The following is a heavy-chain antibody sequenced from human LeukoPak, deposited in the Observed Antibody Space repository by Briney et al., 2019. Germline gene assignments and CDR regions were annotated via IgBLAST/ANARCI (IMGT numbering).Heavy chain of an antibody. CDR1: GFTFSNAW. D-gene: IGHD3-16*01. CDR3: ARTGGLDY. J-gene: IGHJ4*02. V-gene: IGHV3-11*01. CDR2: ISGSGGST. Sequence: GGSLRLSCAASGFTFSNAWMSWVRQAPGKGLEWVSAISGSGGSTYYADSVKGRFTISRDNAKNSLYLQMNSLRAEDTAVYYCARTGGLDYWGQGTLVTVSS.